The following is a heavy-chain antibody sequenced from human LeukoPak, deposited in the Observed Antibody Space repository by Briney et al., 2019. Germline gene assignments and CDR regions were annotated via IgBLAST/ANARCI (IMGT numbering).Heavy chain of an antibody. J-gene: IGHJ4*02. CDR2: IYHSGST. Sequence: SETLSLTCTVSGYSINSGYYWGWIRPPPGKGLEWIGSIYHSGSTDYNPSLKSRVTISVDTSKNQFSLRLTSVTAADTAVYYCARQTGSGLFILPGGQGTLVTVSS. CDR3: ARQTGSGLFILP. V-gene: IGHV4-38-2*02. CDR1: GYSINSGYY. D-gene: IGHD3/OR15-3a*01.